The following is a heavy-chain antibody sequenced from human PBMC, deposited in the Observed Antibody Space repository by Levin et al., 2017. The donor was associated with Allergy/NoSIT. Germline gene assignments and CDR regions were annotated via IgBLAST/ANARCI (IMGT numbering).Heavy chain of an antibody. CDR1: GFTFSSYA. D-gene: IGHD6-19*01. V-gene: IGHV3-30-3*01. J-gene: IGHJ3*02. CDR2: ISYDGSNK. Sequence: GGSLRLSCAASGFTFSSYAMHWVRQAPGKGLEWVAVISYDGSNKYYADSVKGRFTISRDNSKNTLYLQMNSLRAEDTAVYYCASSVNTDLMGYSSGWYGDAFDIWGQGTMVTVSS. CDR3: ASSVNTDLMGYSSGWYGDAFDI.